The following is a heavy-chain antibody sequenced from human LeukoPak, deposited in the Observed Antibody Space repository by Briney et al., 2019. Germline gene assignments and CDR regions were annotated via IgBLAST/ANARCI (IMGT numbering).Heavy chain of an antibody. D-gene: IGHD4-17*01. CDR2: ISYDGSNK. Sequence: PGGSLRLSCAAPGFTFSSCAMRWVRQAPGKGLEGVAVISYDGSNKYYADSVKGRFTISRDNSKNTLYLQMNSLRAEDTAVYYCARDETMTTRGYYFDYWGQGTLVTVSS. J-gene: IGHJ4*02. CDR1: GFTFSSCA. CDR3: ARDETMTTRGYYFDY. V-gene: IGHV3-30*04.